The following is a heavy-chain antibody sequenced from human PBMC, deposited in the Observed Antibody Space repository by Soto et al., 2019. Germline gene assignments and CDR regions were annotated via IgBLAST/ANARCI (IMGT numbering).Heavy chain of an antibody. D-gene: IGHD3-10*01. J-gene: IGHJ4*02. CDR3: VLWPPYYFDY. CDR1: GFSVSSNY. V-gene: IGHV3-53*04. Sequence: GGSLRLSCAVSGFSVSSNYINWVRQAPGKGLEWVSLINSGGNTYYADSVRGRFTVSRHNAKNMLYLQMNSLRIEDTAVYYCVLWPPYYFDYWGQGTLVTVSS. CDR2: INSGGNT.